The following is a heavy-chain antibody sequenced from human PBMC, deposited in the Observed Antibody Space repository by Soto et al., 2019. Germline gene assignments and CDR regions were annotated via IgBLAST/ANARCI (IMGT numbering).Heavy chain of an antibody. CDR1: GFAVSGNY. D-gene: IGHD2-8*01. V-gene: IGHV3-53*02. CDR2: ISNGGGT. Sequence: ELQLVATGGGLIQPGGSLTLSCAASGFAVSGNYMSWVRQAPGKGLAWFSVISNGGGTYYAGSVKGCLTISRDNSKNTLYLQMKSLRGEDTAVYNTARNRVSSYDYWDQGTVVTVSS. J-gene: IGHJ4*02. CDR3: ARNRVSSYDY.